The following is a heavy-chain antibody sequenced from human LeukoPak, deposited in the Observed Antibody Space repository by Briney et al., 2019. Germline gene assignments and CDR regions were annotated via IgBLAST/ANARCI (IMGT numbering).Heavy chain of an antibody. Sequence: GASVKVSCKASGYTFTSYGISWVRQAPGQGLEWMGWISAYNGNTNYAQKFQGRVTITADKSTSTAYMELSSLRSEDTAVYYCARVTHYYYYMDVWGKGTTVTVSS. J-gene: IGHJ6*03. V-gene: IGHV1-18*01. CDR2: ISAYNGNT. D-gene: IGHD3-16*01. CDR1: GYTFTSYG. CDR3: ARVTHYYYYMDV.